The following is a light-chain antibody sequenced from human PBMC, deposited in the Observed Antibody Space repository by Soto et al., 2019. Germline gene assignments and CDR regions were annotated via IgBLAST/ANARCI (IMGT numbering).Light chain of an antibody. CDR2: GAS. CDR1: QGISSD. J-gene: IGKJ5*01. V-gene: IGKV1-9*01. Sequence: DIQLTQSPSFLSASVGDRVTITCRASQGISSDLGWYQQKPGSAPKLLIYGASTLQSGVPSRFSGSGSGTEFTLTLSSLQPEDFATYYCQQLYRYPITFGQGTRLEIK. CDR3: QQLYRYPIT.